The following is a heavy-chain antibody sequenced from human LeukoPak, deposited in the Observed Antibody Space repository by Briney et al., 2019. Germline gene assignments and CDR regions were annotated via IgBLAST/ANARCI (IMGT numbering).Heavy chain of an antibody. J-gene: IGHJ4*02. CDR1: GFTFSNAW. D-gene: IGHD6-13*01. CDR2: IKSKTDGGTT. V-gene: IGHV3-15*01. Sequence: PGGSLRLSCAASGFTFSNAWMSWVRQAPGKGLEWVGRIKSKTDGGTTDYAAPVKGRFTISRDDSKNTLYLQMNSLKTEDTAVYYCITQKAVAAAGTGIWGQGTLVTVSS. CDR3: ITQKAVAAAGTGI.